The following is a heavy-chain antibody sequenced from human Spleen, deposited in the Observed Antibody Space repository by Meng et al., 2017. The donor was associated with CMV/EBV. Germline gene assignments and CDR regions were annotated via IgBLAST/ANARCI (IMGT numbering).Heavy chain of an antibody. Sequence: GSLRLSCTVSGGSVSSGSYYWSWIRQPPGKGLEWIGYIYYSGSTYYNPSLKSRVTISVDTSKNQFSLKLSSVTAADTAVYYCARVGAATFDYWGQGTLVTVSS. CDR2: IYYSGST. D-gene: IGHD1-26*01. V-gene: IGHV4-61*01. CDR3: ARVGAATFDY. J-gene: IGHJ4*02. CDR1: GGSVSSGSYY.